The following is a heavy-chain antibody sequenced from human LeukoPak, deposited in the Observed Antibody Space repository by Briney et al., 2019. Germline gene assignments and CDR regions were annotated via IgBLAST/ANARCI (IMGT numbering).Heavy chain of an antibody. J-gene: IGHJ5*02. Sequence: GGSLRLSCAASGFTFSSYGMHWVRQAPGKGPEWVAFIRYDGSNKYYADSVKGRFTISRDNSKNTLYLQMNSLRAEDTAVYYCAKDPGEYCSSTSCSKQNWFDPWGQGTLVTVSS. D-gene: IGHD2-2*01. CDR1: GFTFSSYG. CDR2: IRYDGSNK. V-gene: IGHV3-30*02. CDR3: AKDPGEYCSSTSCSKQNWFDP.